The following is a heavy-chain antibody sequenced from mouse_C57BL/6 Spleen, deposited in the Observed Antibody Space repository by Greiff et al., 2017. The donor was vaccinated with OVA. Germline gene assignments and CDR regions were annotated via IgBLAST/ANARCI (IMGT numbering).Heavy chain of an antibody. J-gene: IGHJ4*01. D-gene: IGHD1-1*01. Sequence: VQLQQSGPGLVAPSQSLSITCTVSGFSLTSYAISWVRQPPGKGLEWLGVIWTGGGTNYNSALKSRLSISKDNSKSQVFLKMNSMHTDDTARYYGARNLGGITTVSYAMDYWGQGTSVTVSS. V-gene: IGHV2-9-1*01. CDR3: ARNLGGITTVSYAMDY. CDR2: IWTGGGT. CDR1: GFSLTSYA.